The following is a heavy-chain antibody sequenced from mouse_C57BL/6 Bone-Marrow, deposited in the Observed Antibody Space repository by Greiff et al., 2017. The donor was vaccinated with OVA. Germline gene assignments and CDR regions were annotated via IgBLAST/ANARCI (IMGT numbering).Heavy chain of an antibody. CDR3: VRLYGNYRSWYFDV. Sequence: QVQLQQSGAELAKPGASVKLSCKASGYTFTSYWMHWVKQRPGQGLEWIGYINPSSGYTKYNQKFKDKATLTADKSSGTAYMQLSSLTYEDSAVYYCVRLYGNYRSWYFDVWGTGTTVTVSS. J-gene: IGHJ1*03. CDR2: INPSSGYT. D-gene: IGHD2-10*02. V-gene: IGHV1-7*01. CDR1: GYTFTSYW.